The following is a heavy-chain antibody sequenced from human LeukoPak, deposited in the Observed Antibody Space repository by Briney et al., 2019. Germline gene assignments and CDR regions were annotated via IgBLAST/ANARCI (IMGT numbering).Heavy chain of an antibody. Sequence: PSETLSLTCAVYGGSFSAYYWRLIRQPPGKGLEWIGEINHSGSTNYNPSLKSRVTISVDTSKNQFSLKLSSVPAADTAFYYCASQGHHGKIVGTTLSYFYMDVWGKGTTVTVSS. CDR3: ASQGHHGKIVGTTLSYFYMDV. V-gene: IGHV4-34*01. CDR2: INHSGST. D-gene: IGHD1-26*01. J-gene: IGHJ6*03. CDR1: GGSFSAYY.